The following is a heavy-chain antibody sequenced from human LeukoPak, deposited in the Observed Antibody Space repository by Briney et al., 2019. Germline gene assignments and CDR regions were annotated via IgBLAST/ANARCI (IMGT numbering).Heavy chain of an antibody. CDR1: GGSISSGGYS. CDR2: IYHSGST. J-gene: IGHJ4*02. D-gene: IGHD3-3*01. V-gene: IGHV4-30-2*05. CDR3: ARGYYDFWSGYNPPDY. Sequence: SQTLSLTCAVSGGSISSGGYSWSWIRQPPGKGLEWIGYIYHSGSTYYNPSLKSRVTISVDTSKNQFSLKLSSVTAADTAVYYCARGYYDFWSGYNPPDYWGQGTLVTVSS.